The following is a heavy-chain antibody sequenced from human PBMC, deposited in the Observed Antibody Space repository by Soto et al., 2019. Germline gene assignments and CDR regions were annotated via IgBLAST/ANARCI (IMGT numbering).Heavy chain of an antibody. CDR3: ARSLYYDSSGYYYYYYGMDV. D-gene: IGHD3-22*01. CDR1: GYTFTSYG. Sequence: ASVKDSCKASGYTFTSYGISWVRQAPGQGLEWMGWISAYNGNTNYAQKLQGRVTMTTDTSTSTAYMELRSLRSDDTAVYYCARSLYYDSSGYYYYYYGMDVWGQGTTVTVSS. V-gene: IGHV1-18*01. J-gene: IGHJ6*02. CDR2: ISAYNGNT.